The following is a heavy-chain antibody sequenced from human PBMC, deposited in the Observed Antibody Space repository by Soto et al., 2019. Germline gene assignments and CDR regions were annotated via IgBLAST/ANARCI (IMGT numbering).Heavy chain of an antibody. CDR3: ARESRSWYGSIWDY. J-gene: IGHJ4*02. CDR1: GGSISSGGYS. V-gene: IGHV4-30-2*01. CDR2: IYHSGST. Sequence: SETLSLTCAVSGGSISSGGYSWSWIRQPPGKGLEWIGYIYHSGSTYYNPSLKSRVTISVDRSKNQFSLKLSSVTAADTAVYYCARESRSWYGSIWDYWGQGTLVTVSS. D-gene: IGHD6-13*01.